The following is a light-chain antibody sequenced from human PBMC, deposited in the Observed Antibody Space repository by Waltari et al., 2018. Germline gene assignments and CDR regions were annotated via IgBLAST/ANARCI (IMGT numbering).Light chain of an antibody. CDR2: LAS. Sequence: VMTQSPLSLPVTPGDSASISCRSSESLRHGNGIIYLDWYLQKPGQPPQLLIYLASDRASEVPDRFSGSGSDTDFTLRIHRVEPDDVGVYYCMQTLQTPYTFGQGTKLEIK. CDR3: MQTLQTPYT. V-gene: IGKV2-28*01. CDR1: ESLRHGNGIIY. J-gene: IGKJ2*01.